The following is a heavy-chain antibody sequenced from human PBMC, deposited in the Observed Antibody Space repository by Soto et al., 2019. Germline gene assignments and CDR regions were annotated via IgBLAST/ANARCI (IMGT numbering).Heavy chain of an antibody. CDR3: TGGYRGASVYAFDI. CDR1: GSTFSDQY. J-gene: IGHJ3*02. V-gene: IGHV3-72*01. CDR2: SGNKANSDTT. Sequence: GGSLRLSCAGSGSTFSDQYMDWVRQAPGKGLEWVGRSGNKANSDTTEYGSSVKGRFTISRDDSWNSMFLQMNNLKTEDTAVYYCTGGYRGASVYAFDICGPGPLVTV. D-gene: IGHD3-16*02.